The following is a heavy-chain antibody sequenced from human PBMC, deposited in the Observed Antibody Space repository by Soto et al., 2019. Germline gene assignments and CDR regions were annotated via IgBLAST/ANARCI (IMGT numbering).Heavy chain of an antibody. J-gene: IGHJ4*02. V-gene: IGHV3-64*01. Sequence: EVQLVESGGDLVQPGGSLRLSCAASGFTFSSYAMQWVRQAPGKGLEYVSGISGDGGTTYYANSAKGRFTISRDNSKNTLYLQMGSLRTEDMAVYYCARDANARDDYWGQGTLVTVSS. CDR1: GFTFSSYA. CDR3: ARDANARDDY. CDR2: ISGDGGTT.